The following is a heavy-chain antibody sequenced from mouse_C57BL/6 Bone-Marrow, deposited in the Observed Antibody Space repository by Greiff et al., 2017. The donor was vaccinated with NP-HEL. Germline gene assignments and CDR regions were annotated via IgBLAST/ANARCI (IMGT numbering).Heavy chain of an antibody. CDR3: ANGLYYAMDY. J-gene: IGHJ4*01. Sequence: EVKVVESGGGLVQPGGSLKLSCAASGFTFSDYYMYWVRQTPEKRLEWVAYISNGGGSTYYPDTVKGRFTISRDNAKNTLYLQMSRLKSEDTAMYYCANGLYYAMDYWGQGTSVTVSS. CDR2: ISNGGGST. V-gene: IGHV5-12*01. CDR1: GFTFSDYY. D-gene: IGHD1-2*01.